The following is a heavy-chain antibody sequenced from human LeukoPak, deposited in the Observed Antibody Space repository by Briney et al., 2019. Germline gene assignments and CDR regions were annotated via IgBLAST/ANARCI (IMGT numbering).Heavy chain of an antibody. CDR3: ARDWVAPGQWLLLFDY. J-gene: IGHJ4*02. D-gene: IGHD6-19*01. CDR2: IKSDGITT. CDR1: GFTFSSHW. V-gene: IGHV3-74*01. Sequence: GGSLRLSCAASGFTFSSHWMHWVRHAPGKGLVWVSRIKSDGITTNYADFVRGRFTISRDNAKNTLYLQINSLRAEDTAVYYCARDWVAPGQWLLLFDYWGQGTLVTVSS.